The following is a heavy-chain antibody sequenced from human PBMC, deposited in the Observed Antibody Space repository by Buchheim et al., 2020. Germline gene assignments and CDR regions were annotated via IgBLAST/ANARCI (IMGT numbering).Heavy chain of an antibody. V-gene: IGHV3-30-3*01. CDR1: GFTFSSYA. CDR2: ISYDGSNK. D-gene: IGHD2-15*01. CDR3: ARERWLLTSIFDY. Sequence: QVQLVESGGGVVQPGRSLRLSCAASGFTFSSYAMHWVRQAPGKGLEWVAVISYDGSNKYYADSVKGRFTISRDNSKNTLYLQMNSLRAEDTAVYYGARERWLLTSIFDYWGQGTL. J-gene: IGHJ4*02.